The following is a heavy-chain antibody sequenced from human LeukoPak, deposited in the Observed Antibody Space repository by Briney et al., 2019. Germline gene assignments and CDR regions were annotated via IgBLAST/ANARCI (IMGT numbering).Heavy chain of an antibody. Sequence: PSETLSLTCTVSGGSISSGGYYWSWIRQHPGKGLEWIGYIYYSGSTYYNPSLKSRVTISVDTSKNQFSLKLSSVTAADTAVYYCARAPQDRDDITMMSMESWFDPWGQGTLVTVSS. CDR2: IYYSGST. CDR1: GGSISSGGYY. D-gene: IGHD3-22*01. CDR3: ARAPQDRDDITMMSMESWFDP. V-gene: IGHV4-31*03. J-gene: IGHJ5*02.